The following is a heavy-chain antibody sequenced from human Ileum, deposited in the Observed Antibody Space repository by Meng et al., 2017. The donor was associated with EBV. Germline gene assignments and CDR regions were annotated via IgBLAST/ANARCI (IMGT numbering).Heavy chain of an antibody. V-gene: IGHV4-39*01. J-gene: IGHJ4*02. D-gene: IGHD2-2*01. CDR1: GGSISSSSYY. Sequence: LHPPQSGPGLVKPSETLSLTCTVSGGSISSSSYYWGWIRQPPGKGLEWIGSIYYSGSTYYNPSLKSRVTISVDTSKNQFSLKLSSVTAADTAVYYCARSIVVVPAAIYYWGQGTLVTVSS. CDR3: ARSIVVVPAAIYY. CDR2: IYYSGST.